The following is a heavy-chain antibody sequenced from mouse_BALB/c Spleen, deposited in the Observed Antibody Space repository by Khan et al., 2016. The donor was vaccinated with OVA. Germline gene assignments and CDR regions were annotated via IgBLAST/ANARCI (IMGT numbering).Heavy chain of an antibody. V-gene: IGHV1-18*01. J-gene: IGHJ3*01. Sequence: SGPDLVKPGASVKMSYKASGYSFTGYYMNWVKQSHGKSLECIGRVNPNTGNTNYNQKFRGKAILIVDTSSSTAYMELRSLTSEDTAVYYCARGYDFFAYWGPGTLVTVAA. CDR1: GYSFTGYY. CDR3: ARGYDFFAY. CDR2: VNPNTGNT. D-gene: IGHD2-14*01.